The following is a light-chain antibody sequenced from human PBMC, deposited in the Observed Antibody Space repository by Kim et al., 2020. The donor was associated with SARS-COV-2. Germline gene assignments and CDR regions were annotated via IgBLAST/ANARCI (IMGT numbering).Light chain of an antibody. Sequence: SVQPPCTLSSGHGRDAIAWQQQRPEKGPRYLMKLNSDGSHSKGDGIPDRFSGASAGAERYRTISSLQSEDEADYYGQTWGTGIWVFGGGTQLTVL. V-gene: IGLV4-69*01. CDR1: SGHGRDA. CDR2: LNSDGSH. J-gene: IGLJ3*02. CDR3: QTWGTGIWV.